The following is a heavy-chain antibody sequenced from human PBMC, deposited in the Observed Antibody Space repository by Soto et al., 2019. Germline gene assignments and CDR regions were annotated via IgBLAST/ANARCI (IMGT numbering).Heavy chain of an antibody. CDR1: GGSFSGYY. CDR3: ARDLYYYDSSGYYLYYYGMDV. V-gene: IGHV4-34*01. J-gene: IGHJ6*02. D-gene: IGHD3-22*01. Sequence: SETLSLTCAVYGGSFSGYYWTWIRQPPGTGLEWIGEINHSGSTNYNPSLKSRVTISVDTSKDQFSLKLSSVTAADTAVYYCARDLYYYDSSGYYLYYYGMDVWGQGTTVT. CDR2: INHSGST.